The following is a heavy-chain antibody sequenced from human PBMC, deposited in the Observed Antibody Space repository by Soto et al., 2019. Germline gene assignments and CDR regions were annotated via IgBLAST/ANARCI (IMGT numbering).Heavy chain of an antibody. D-gene: IGHD1-26*01. CDR1: GFTFSSYA. J-gene: IGHJ2*01. CDR2: ISYDGSNK. V-gene: IGHV3-30-3*01. CDR3: ARDHADGGKSEYCGL. Sequence: QVQLVESGGGVVQPGRSLRLSCAASGFTFSSYAMHWVRQAPGKGLEWVAVISYDGSNKYYADSVKGRFTISRDNSKNTLYLQMTSLRAEDTAVYYCARDHADGGKSEYCGLWGRGTLVTVSS.